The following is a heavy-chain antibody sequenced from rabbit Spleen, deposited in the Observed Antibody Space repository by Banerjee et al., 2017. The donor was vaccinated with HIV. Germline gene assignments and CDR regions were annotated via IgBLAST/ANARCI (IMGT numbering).Heavy chain of an antibody. CDR3: ARDTGSSFSSYGMDL. V-gene: IGHV1S40*01. Sequence: QSLEESGGGLVKPGGTLTLTCKASGFDFSSDYDMCWVRQAPGKGLEWISCIAGSSSGFTYSATWAKGRFTCSKTSSTTVTLQMTSLTVADTATYFCARDTGSSFSSYGMDLWGPGTLVTVS. CDR2: IAGSSSGFT. CDR1: GFDFSSDYD. D-gene: IGHD8-1*01. J-gene: IGHJ6*01.